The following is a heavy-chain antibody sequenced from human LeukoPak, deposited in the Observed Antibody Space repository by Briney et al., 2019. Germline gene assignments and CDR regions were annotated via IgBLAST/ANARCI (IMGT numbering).Heavy chain of an antibody. V-gene: IGHV3-7*01. Sequence: GGSLRLSCAASGFTFSGHSMTWVRQAPGKGLEWVANINLDGSERFYVDFVKGRFTISRDNADNSMYLQMNSLRAEDTDVYYCGRVIAGAIDYWGQGTLVTVSS. J-gene: IGHJ4*02. D-gene: IGHD6-13*01. CDR3: GRVIAGAIDY. CDR2: INLDGSER. CDR1: GFTFSGHS.